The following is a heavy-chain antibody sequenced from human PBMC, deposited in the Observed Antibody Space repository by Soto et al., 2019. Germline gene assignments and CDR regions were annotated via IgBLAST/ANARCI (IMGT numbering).Heavy chain of an antibody. CDR2: INAGNGNT. D-gene: IGHD2-15*01. CDR3: ARSICSGGSCYQYYFDY. J-gene: IGHJ4*02. CDR1: GYTFTSYA. Sequence: QVQLVQSGAEVKKPGASVKVSCKASGYTFTSYAMHWVRQAPGQRLEWMGWINAGNGNTKYSQKFQGRVTITRDTSASTAYMELSSLRSEDTAVYYCARSICSGGSCYQYYFDYRGQGTLVTVSS. V-gene: IGHV1-3*01.